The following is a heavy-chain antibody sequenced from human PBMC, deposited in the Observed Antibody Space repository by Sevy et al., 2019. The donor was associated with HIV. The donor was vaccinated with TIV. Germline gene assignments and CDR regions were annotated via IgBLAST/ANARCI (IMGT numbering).Heavy chain of an antibody. CDR1: GFSLETFW. J-gene: IGHJ4*02. CDR3: ATAAGSGY. CDR2: IKSNSDGGTT. Sequence: GGSLRLSCAASGFSLETFWIHWVRQAPGKGLEWVGRIKSNSDGGTTDYAAPLEGRFTMSRDDSENKIYLQINNLKIEDTAVYYCATAAGSGYWGQGTLVTVSS. V-gene: IGHV3-15*01. D-gene: IGHD3-10*01.